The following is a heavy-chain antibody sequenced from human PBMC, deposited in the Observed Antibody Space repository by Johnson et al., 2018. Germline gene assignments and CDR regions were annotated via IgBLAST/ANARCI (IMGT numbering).Heavy chain of an antibody. J-gene: IGHJ6*02. CDR1: GGSIRSYY. CDR2: IYYSGST. D-gene: IGHD6-19*01. CDR3: ARGYTSGWYSGMDV. V-gene: IGHV4-59*01. Sequence: QVQLQESGPGLVKXSETLSLTCTVSGGSIRSYYWSWIRQPPGKGLEWIGYIYYSGSTNYSPSRKSRVTISVDTSKNQFSLKLSSVTAADTAVYYCARGYTSGWYSGMDVWGQGTTVTVSS.